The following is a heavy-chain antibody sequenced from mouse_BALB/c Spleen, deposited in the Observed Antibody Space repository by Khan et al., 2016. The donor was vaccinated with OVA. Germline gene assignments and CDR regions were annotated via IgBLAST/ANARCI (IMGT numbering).Heavy chain of an antibody. V-gene: IGHV5-17*02. CDR2: ISCDSNTI. CDR3: ATSYFYGYYFDY. J-gene: IGHJ2*01. CDR1: GFTFTSYG. Sequence: EVQLVESGGGLVQSGGSRKLSCAASGFTFTSYGMHWIRQAPEKGLEWVAYISCDSNTIYYADTVKGRFTISRDNPKNTLFLQMTSLRSGDTAMYFCATSYFYGYYFDYWGQGTTLTVSS. D-gene: IGHD1-1*01.